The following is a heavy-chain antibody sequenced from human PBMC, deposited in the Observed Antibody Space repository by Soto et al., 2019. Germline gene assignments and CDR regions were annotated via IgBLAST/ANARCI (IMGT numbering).Heavy chain of an antibody. CDR1: GYTFANFG. V-gene: IGHV1-18*01. D-gene: IGHD6-19*01. Sequence: ASVKVSCKASGYTFANFGVLWVRQAPGQGLEWMGWISPYNGNTQYEQKLQGRVTLTTDTSTSTAYMEVRSLRSDDTAVYYCARAPQTAEPGTVDYWGQGTLVTVSS. CDR3: ARAPQTAEPGTVDY. J-gene: IGHJ4*02. CDR2: ISPYNGNT.